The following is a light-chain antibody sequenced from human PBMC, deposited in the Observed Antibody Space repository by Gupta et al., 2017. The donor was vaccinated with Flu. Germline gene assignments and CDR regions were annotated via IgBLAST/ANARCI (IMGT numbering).Light chain of an antibody. CDR1: QSVSSSY. Sequence: EFVLTQSPGTLSLSPGERATLSCRASQSVSSSYLAWYQQKPGQAPRLLIYGASSRATGIPDRFSGSGSGTDFTLTTSSLEPEDFAVYYCQQGVTFGGGTKVEIK. V-gene: IGKV3-20*01. CDR3: QQGVT. CDR2: GAS. J-gene: IGKJ4*01.